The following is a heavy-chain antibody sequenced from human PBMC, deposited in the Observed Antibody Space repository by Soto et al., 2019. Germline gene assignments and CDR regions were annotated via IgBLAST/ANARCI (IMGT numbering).Heavy chain of an antibody. CDR2: ISGSGGST. CDR1: GFTFSSYA. Sequence: QPGGSLRLSCAASGFTFSSYAMSWVRQAPGKGLEWVSAISGSGGSTYYADSVKGRFTISRDNSKNTLYLQMNSLRAEDTAVYYCANRPRHYGYQRAVPHWGQGTLVTVSS. CDR3: ANRPRHYGYQRAVPH. D-gene: IGHD6-25*01. J-gene: IGHJ4*02. V-gene: IGHV3-23*01.